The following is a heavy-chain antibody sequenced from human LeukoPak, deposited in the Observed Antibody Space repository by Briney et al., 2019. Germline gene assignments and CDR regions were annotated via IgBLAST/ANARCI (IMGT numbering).Heavy chain of an antibody. D-gene: IGHD2-15*01. CDR3: ARHIVLRWPFDH. CDR1: GDSVSSKTYF. J-gene: IGHJ4*02. V-gene: IGHV4-39*01. Sequence: SETLSLTCTVSGDSVSSKTYFWAWLRQPPGRGLEWIGTVYSAGTNYIPSLKSRLTMAVDPFKNQFSLRLASVTAEDTAVYYCARHIVLRWPFDHWGQGKLVTVSS. CDR2: VYSAGT.